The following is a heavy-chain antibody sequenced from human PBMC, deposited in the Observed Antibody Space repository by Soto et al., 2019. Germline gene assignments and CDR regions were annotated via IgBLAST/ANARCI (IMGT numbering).Heavy chain of an antibody. J-gene: IGHJ4*02. D-gene: IGHD2-2*01. Sequence: GESLKISCKGSGYSFTTYWIGWVRQMPGKGLEWMGIIYPGDSDSRYSPSLQRKVNILDDRSISTAYLQWSRLKATETAMYFCASTGYYTATSCHGYEYWGKGTLVTVSS. CDR1: GYSFTTYW. CDR3: ASTGYYTATSCHGYEY. CDR2: IYPGDSDS. V-gene: IGHV5-51*01.